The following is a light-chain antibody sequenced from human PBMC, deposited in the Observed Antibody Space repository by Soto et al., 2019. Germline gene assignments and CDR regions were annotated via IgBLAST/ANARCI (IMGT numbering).Light chain of an antibody. J-gene: IGKJ2*01. CDR1: QSVSSSY. V-gene: IGKV3-20*01. Sequence: EILLTQSPGTLSLSPGERATLSCRASQSVSSSYLAWYQQKPGQAPRLLIYGASSRATGIPDRFSGSGSGTDFTLTINRLEPEDFAVYYCQQYGYSLPYTFGQGTKLEIK. CDR2: GAS. CDR3: QQYGYSLPYT.